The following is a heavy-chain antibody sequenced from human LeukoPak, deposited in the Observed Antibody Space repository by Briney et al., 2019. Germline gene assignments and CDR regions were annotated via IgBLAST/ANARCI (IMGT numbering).Heavy chain of an antibody. V-gene: IGHV3-9*01. CDR3: AKDIWAGATIYAFDI. Sequence: GGSLRLSCAASGFTFDDYAMHWVRQAPGKGLEWVSGISWNRGSIGYADSVKGRFTISRDNAKNSLYLQMNSLRAEDTALYYCAKDIWAGATIYAFDIWGQGTMVTVSS. D-gene: IGHD1-26*01. CDR1: GFTFDDYA. CDR2: ISWNRGSI. J-gene: IGHJ3*02.